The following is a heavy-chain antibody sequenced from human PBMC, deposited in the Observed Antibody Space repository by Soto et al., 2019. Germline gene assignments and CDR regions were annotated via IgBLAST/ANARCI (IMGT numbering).Heavy chain of an antibody. Sequence: PSETLSLTCAVSGGSISSGGYSWSWIRQPPGKGLEWIGYIYHSGSTYYNPSLKSRVTISVDRSKNQFSLKLSSVTAADTAVYYCARDYMAGRDWFDPWGQGTLVTVSS. CDR2: IYHSGST. D-gene: IGHD1-26*01. CDR3: ARDYMAGRDWFDP. V-gene: IGHV4-30-2*01. J-gene: IGHJ5*02. CDR1: GGSISSGGYS.